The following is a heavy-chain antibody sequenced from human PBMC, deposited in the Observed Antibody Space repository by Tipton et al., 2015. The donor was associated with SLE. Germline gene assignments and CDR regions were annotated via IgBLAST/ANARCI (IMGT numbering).Heavy chain of an antibody. J-gene: IGHJ6*02. CDR3: TLVDIVTTGTNGMNV. D-gene: IGHD5-12*01. CDR1: GFTFSGSA. Sequence: SLRLSCAASGFTFSGSAMHWVRQASGKGLEWVGRIRSKANSYATAYAASVKGRFTISRDDSKNTAYLQMNSLKTEDTAVYYCTLVDIVTTGTNGMNVWGQGTSFPVSS. V-gene: IGHV3-73*01. CDR2: IRSKANSYAT.